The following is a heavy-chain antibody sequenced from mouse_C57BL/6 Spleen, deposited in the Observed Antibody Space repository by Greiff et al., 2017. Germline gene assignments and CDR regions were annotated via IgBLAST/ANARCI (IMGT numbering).Heavy chain of an antibody. D-gene: IGHD1-1*01. V-gene: IGHV1-80*01. CDR1: GYAFSSYW. J-gene: IGHJ2*01. CDR2: IYPGDGDT. CDR3: ARGDYGSEYYFDY. Sequence: QVHVKQSGAELVKPGASVKISCKASGYAFSSYWMNWVKQRPGKGLEWIGQIYPGDGDTNYNGKFKGKATLTADKSSSTAYMQLSSLTSEDSAVYFCARGDYGSEYYFDYWGQGTTLTVSS.